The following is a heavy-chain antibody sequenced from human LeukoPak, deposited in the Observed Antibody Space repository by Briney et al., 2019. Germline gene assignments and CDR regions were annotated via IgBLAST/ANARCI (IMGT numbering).Heavy chain of an antibody. CDR2: INHSGST. CDR3: ARVYCSSTSCHDPTNWFDP. CDR1: GGSFSGYY. Sequence: SETLSLTCAVYGGSFSGYYWSWIRQPPGKGLEWIGEINHSGSTNYNPSLKSRVTISVDTSKNQFSLKLSPVTAADTAVYYCARVYCSSTSCHDPTNWFDPWGQGTLVTVSS. J-gene: IGHJ5*02. D-gene: IGHD2-2*01. V-gene: IGHV4-34*01.